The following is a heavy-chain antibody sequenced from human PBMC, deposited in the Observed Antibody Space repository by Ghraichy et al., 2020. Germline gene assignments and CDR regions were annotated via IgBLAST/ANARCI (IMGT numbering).Heavy chain of an antibody. CDR3: ARHRGDVGFLEWYSWFVP. J-gene: IGHJ5*02. CDR2: IYYSGST. CDR1: GGSISSSSYY. Sequence: SETLSLTCTVSGGSISSSSYYWGWIRQPPGKGLEWIGSIYYSGSTYYNPSLKSRVTISVDTSKNQFSLKLSSVTAADTAVYYCARHRGDVGFLEWYSWFVPWGQGTLVTVSS. D-gene: IGHD3-3*01. V-gene: IGHV4-39*01.